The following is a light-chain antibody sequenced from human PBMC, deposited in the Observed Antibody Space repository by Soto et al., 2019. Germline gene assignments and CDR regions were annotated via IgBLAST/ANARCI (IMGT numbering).Light chain of an antibody. Sequence: DIVLTQSPDTLSVSPGDRVTLSCRASESLFGFLAWYQQKPGQAPRLLMYGVSTRATGVPARFSGGGSATDFTLTISSLQPEDSAFYFCQSYNDWPFASGLGTRLEIK. CDR2: GVS. CDR3: QSYNDWPFA. V-gene: IGKV3-15*01. J-gene: IGKJ2*01. CDR1: ESLFGF.